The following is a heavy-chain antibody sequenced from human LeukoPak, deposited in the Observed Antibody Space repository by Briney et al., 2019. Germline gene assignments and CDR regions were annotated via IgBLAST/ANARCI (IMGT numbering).Heavy chain of an antibody. Sequence: SETLSLTCTVSGYSISSGYYWGWIRQPPGKGLEWIGSIYRSGSTYYNPSLKSRVTISVDTSKNQFSLKLSSVTAADTAVYYCARVPTRITMVRGVIINPTYFDYWGQGTLVTVSS. CDR1: GYSISSGYY. D-gene: IGHD3-10*01. CDR3: ARVPTRITMVRGVIINPTYFDY. J-gene: IGHJ4*02. V-gene: IGHV4-38-2*02. CDR2: IYRSGST.